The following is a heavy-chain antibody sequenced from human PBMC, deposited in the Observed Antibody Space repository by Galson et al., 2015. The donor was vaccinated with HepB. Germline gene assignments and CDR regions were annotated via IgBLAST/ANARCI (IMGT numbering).Heavy chain of an antibody. Sequence: SVKVSCKASGYNFTSYDINWVRQATGQGLEWMGWMNPNSGNTGYAQKFQGRVTMTRNTSISTAYMELSSLRSEDTAVYYCAIGRRQIGYCSSTSCYGFWFDPWGQGTLVTVSS. D-gene: IGHD2-2*01. CDR3: AIGRRQIGYCSSTSCYGFWFDP. CDR2: MNPNSGNT. V-gene: IGHV1-8*01. J-gene: IGHJ5*02. CDR1: GYNFTSYD.